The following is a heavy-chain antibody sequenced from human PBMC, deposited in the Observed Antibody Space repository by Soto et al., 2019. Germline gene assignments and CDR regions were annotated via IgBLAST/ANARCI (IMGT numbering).Heavy chain of an antibody. Sequence: PSETLSLTCAVYGGSFSGYYWSWIRQPPGKGLEWIGEINHSGITKYNPSLKSRVIISMDKSKNQFSLNLSPVTAADTAVYYCARDYSRSFYSSGFLDYWGQGTLVTVSS. CDR1: GGSFSGYY. D-gene: IGHD6-19*01. J-gene: IGHJ4*02. CDR2: INHSGIT. CDR3: ARDYSRSFYSSGFLDY. V-gene: IGHV4-34*01.